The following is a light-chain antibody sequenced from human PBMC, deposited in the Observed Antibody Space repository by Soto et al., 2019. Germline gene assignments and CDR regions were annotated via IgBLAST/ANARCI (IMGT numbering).Light chain of an antibody. CDR3: CSYAGSYTLV. CDR2: DVG. V-gene: IGLV2-11*01. CDR1: SSDVGGYNY. J-gene: IGLJ2*01. Sequence: QSVLTQPRSVSGSPGQSVTISCTGTSSDVGGYNYVSWYQQHPGKAPKLMIYDVGKRPSGVPDRFSGSKSGNTASLTISGLQAEDEADYYCCSYAGSYTLVFGGGTKLTVL.